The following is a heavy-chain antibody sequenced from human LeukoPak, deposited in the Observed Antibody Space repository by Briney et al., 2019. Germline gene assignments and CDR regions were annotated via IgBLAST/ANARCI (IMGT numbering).Heavy chain of an antibody. CDR1: GGSISSYY. CDR2: IYTSGST. Sequence: SETLSLTCTVSGGSISSYYWSWIRQPAGKGLEWIGRIYTSGSTNYNPSLKSRVTMSVDTSKNQFSLKLSSVTAADTAVYYCARDDYGSWSYSTFDYWGQGTLVTVSS. CDR3: ARDDYGSWSYSTFDY. J-gene: IGHJ4*02. D-gene: IGHD3-10*01. V-gene: IGHV4-4*07.